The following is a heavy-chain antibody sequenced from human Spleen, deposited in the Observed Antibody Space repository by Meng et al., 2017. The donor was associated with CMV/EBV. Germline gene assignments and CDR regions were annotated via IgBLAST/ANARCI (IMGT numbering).Heavy chain of an antibody. CDR2: INHSGST. CDR1: GGSFSGYY. Sequence: QVQLQQWGAGLLKPSETLSLACAVYGGSFSGYYWSWIRQPPGKGLEWIGEINHSGSTNYNPSLKSRVTISVDTSKNQFSLKLSSVTAADTAVYYCARVLDYILDYWGQGTLVTVSS. D-gene: IGHD3/OR15-3a*01. J-gene: IGHJ4*02. V-gene: IGHV4-34*01. CDR3: ARVLDYILDY.